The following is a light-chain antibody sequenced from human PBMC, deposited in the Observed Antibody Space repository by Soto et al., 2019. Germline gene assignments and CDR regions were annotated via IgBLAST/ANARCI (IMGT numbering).Light chain of an antibody. Sequence: QSVLTQPPSVSGAPGQRVTISCTGSSSNIGAGYDVHWYQQLPGTAPKLLMYGNSNRPSGVPDRFSGSKSGTSASLAITGLQAEDEADYYCQSYDTGLSVVFGGGTKVTVL. CDR1: SSNIGAGYD. CDR2: GNS. J-gene: IGLJ2*01. CDR3: QSYDTGLSVV. V-gene: IGLV1-40*01.